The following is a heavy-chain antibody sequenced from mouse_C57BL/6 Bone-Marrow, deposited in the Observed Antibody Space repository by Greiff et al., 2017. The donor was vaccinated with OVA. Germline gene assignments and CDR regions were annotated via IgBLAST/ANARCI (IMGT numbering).Heavy chain of an antibody. D-gene: IGHD2-4*01. J-gene: IGHJ2*01. CDR1: GYTFTSYW. CDR2: IDPSDSYT. Sequence: QVQLQQPGAELVMPGASVKLSCKASGYTFTSYWMPWVKQRPGQGLEWIGSIDPSDSYTNYNQQFKGKSTLTVDKSSSTAYMQLSSLTSEDSAVYYCARLYDYDVGGYWGQGTTLSVSS. CDR3: ARLYDYDVGGY. V-gene: IGHV1-69*01.